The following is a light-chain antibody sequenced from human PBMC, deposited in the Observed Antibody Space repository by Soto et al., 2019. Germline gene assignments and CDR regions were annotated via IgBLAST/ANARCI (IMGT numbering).Light chain of an antibody. CDR2: GVY. J-gene: IGLJ3*02. CDR3: CSYAGDRHWV. Sequence: QSALTQPASVSGSPGPSITISCTGTSSDVGSYNLVSWYQQHPGKVPKLMIYGVYKRPSGVSSRFSGSKSGNTASLTISGLQADDEAEYYCCSYAGDRHWVFGGGTKLTVL. V-gene: IGLV2-23*02. CDR1: SSDVGSYNL.